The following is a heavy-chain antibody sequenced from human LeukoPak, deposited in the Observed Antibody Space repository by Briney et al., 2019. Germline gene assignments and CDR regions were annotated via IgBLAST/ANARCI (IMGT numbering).Heavy chain of an antibody. Sequence: SQTLSLTCTVSGGSISSGSYYWSWIRQPAGKGLEWIGRIYTSRSNNYNPSLKSLVTISVDTSKNQFSLKLSSVTAADTAVYYCAGEDYANGFDIWGQGTMVTVSS. D-gene: IGHD4-17*01. CDR2: IYTSRSN. J-gene: IGHJ3*02. CDR1: GGSISSGSYY. V-gene: IGHV4-61*02. CDR3: AGEDYANGFDI.